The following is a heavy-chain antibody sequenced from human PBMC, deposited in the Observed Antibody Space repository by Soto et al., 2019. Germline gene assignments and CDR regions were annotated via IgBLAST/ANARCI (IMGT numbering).Heavy chain of an antibody. CDR3: ARLIVVVVAATRYYYYGMDV. CDR2: IYHSGST. J-gene: IGHJ6*02. CDR1: GGSISSSNW. D-gene: IGHD2-15*01. V-gene: IGHV4-4*02. Sequence: QVQLQESGPGLVKPSGTLSLTCAVSGGSISSSNWWSWVRQPPGKGLEWIGEIYHSGSTNYNPSPKGRVTISVDKSKNQFSLKLSSVTAADTAVYYCARLIVVVVAATRYYYYGMDVWGQGTTVTVSS.